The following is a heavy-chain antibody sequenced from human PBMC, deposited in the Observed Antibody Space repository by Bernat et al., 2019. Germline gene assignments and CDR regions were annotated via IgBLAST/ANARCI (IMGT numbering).Heavy chain of an antibody. CDR3: ATLNSPVPRSYYDGSGYPRALKGDSFDI. Sequence: EVQLVQSGAEVKKPGESLRISCKGSGYNFTTYWISWVRQMPGKGLEWMGRIDPSDSYTNYSPSFQGHVTISVDKSISTAYLQWSSLKASDTAMYYCATLNSPVPRSYYDGSGYPRALKGDSFDIWGQGTMVTVSS. V-gene: IGHV5-10-1*01. J-gene: IGHJ3*02. D-gene: IGHD3-22*01. CDR1: GYNFTTYW. CDR2: IDPSDSYT.